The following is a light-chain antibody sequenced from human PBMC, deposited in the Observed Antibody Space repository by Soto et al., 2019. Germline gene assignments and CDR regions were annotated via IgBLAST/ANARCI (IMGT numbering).Light chain of an antibody. CDR2: GAS. CDR1: QSVSSSY. V-gene: IGKV3-20*01. Sequence: EIVLTQSPGTLSLSPGERATLSCRASQSVSSSYLAWYQQKPGQAPRLLIYGASSRATGIPDRFSGSGSGTDFPLNISRLEPEDFAVYYCQQYGSSPLTFRGGTQFDIK. CDR3: QQYGSSPLT. J-gene: IGKJ4*01.